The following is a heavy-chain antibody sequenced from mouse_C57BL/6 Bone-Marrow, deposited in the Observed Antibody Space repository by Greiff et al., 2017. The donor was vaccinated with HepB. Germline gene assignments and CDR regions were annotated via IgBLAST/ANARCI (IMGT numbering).Heavy chain of an antibody. CDR2: IYPGDGDT. CDR1: GYAFSSYW. V-gene: IGHV1-80*01. D-gene: IGHD1-1*01. J-gene: IGHJ3*01. CDR3: ARGIYYYGSFAY. Sequence: VQVVESGAELVKPGASVKISCKASGYAFSSYWMNWVKQRPGKGLEWIGQIYPGDGDTNYNGKFKGKATLTADKSSSTAYMQLSSLTSEDSAVYFCARGIYYYGSFAYWGQGTLVTVSA.